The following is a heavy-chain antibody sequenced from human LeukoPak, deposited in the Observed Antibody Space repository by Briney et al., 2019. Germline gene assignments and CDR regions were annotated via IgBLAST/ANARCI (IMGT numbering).Heavy chain of an antibody. CDR3: ARLELLVGFFDY. CDR1: GFTFSSYS. CDR2: ISSSSSYV. J-gene: IGHJ4*02. Sequence: GGSLRLSCAASGFTFSSYSMNWVRQAPGKGLEWVSSISSSSSYVYYADSVKGRFTISRDNAKNSLYLQMNSLRAEDTAVYYCARLELLVGFFDYWGQGTLVTVSS. D-gene: IGHD1-7*01. V-gene: IGHV3-21*01.